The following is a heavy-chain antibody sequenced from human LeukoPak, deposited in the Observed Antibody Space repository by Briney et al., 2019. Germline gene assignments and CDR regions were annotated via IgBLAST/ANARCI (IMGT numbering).Heavy chain of an antibody. V-gene: IGHV3-23*01. Sequence: GGSLRLSCAASGFTFSSYAMSWVRQAPGKGLEWVSAISGSGGSTYYADSVKGRFTISRDNSKNTLYLQMNSLRAEDTAVYYCARWENDYGDRDYWGQGTLVTVSS. D-gene: IGHD4-17*01. CDR3: ARWENDYGDRDY. CDR2: ISGSGGST. J-gene: IGHJ4*02. CDR1: GFTFSSYA.